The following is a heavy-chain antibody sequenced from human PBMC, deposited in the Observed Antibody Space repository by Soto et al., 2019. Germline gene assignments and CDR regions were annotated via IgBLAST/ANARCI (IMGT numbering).Heavy chain of an antibody. J-gene: IGHJ4*02. CDR1: GGSFSGYY. V-gene: IGHV4-34*01. Sequence: SETLSLTCAVYGGSFSGYYWSWIRQPPGKGLEWIGEINHSGSTDYNPSLKSRVTISVDTSKNQFSLKLSSVTAADTAVYYCATAHSYDLAGSSWYLDYWGQGTLVTVSS. D-gene: IGHD6-13*01. CDR2: INHSGST. CDR3: ATAHSYDLAGSSWYLDY.